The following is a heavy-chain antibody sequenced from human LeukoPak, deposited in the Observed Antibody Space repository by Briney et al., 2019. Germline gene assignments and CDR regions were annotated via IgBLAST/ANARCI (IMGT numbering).Heavy chain of an antibody. CDR1: GGSFSGYY. D-gene: IGHD4-17*01. V-gene: IGHV4-34*01. CDR2: INHSGST. CDR3: ARGRAVTKYQGLIDY. Sequence: SETLSLTCAVYGGSFSGYYWTWIRQPPGKGLEWIGEINHSGSTNHNPSLKSRVTISVDTSKDQVSLKLSSVTAADTAVYYCARGRAVTKYQGLIDYWGQGALVTVSS. J-gene: IGHJ4*02.